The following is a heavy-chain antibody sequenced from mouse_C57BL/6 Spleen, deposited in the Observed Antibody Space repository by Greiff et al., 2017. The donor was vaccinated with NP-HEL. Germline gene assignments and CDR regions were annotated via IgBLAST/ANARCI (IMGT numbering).Heavy chain of an antibody. CDR2: IDPSDSYT. D-gene: IGHD1-1*01. Sequence: VQLQQSGAELVRPGTSVKLSCKASGYTFTSYWMHWVKQRPGQGLEWIGVIDPSDSYTNYNQKFKGKATLTVDTSSSTAYMQLSSLTSEDSAVYYCARRGYGSPYYYAMDYWGQGTSVTVSS. CDR3: ARRGYGSPYYYAMDY. V-gene: IGHV1-59*01. J-gene: IGHJ4*01. CDR1: GYTFTSYW.